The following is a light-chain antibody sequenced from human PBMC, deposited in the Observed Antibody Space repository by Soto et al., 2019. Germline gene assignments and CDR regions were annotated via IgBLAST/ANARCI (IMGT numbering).Light chain of an antibody. CDR3: QQYGSSPFT. V-gene: IGKV3-20*01. Sequence: EIELTQSPGTLSLSPGERATLSCRASQSISNSYLDWYQQKPGQAPRLLIYGASSWATGIPARFSGSGSGTDFTLTISRLEPEDFAVYSCQQYGSSPFTFGPGTIVDIK. J-gene: IGKJ3*01. CDR1: QSISNSY. CDR2: GAS.